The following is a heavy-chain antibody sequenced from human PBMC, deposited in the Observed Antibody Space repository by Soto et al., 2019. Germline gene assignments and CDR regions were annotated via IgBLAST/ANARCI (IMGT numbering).Heavy chain of an antibody. V-gene: IGHV4-59*08. Sequence: SETLSLTGTVSGGSISSYYWSWIRQPPGKGLEWIGYIYYSGSTNYNPSLKSRVTISVDTSKNQFSLKLSYVTAADTAVYYCASSGYDQNNYYYYYYMDVWGKGTTVTVSS. D-gene: IGHD5-12*01. CDR3: ASSGYDQNNYYYYYYMDV. CDR2: IYYSGST. CDR1: GGSISSYY. J-gene: IGHJ6*03.